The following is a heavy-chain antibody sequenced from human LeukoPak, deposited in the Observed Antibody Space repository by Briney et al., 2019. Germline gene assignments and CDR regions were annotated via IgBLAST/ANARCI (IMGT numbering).Heavy chain of an antibody. J-gene: IGHJ4*02. V-gene: IGHV3-11*05. D-gene: IGHD4-23*01. Sequence: GGSLRLSCAASGFTFSDYYMSWIRQAPGKGLEWISSISSSSRYTNYADSVKGRFTISRDNAKNSLYPRMNSLRAEDTAVYYCARDPRYGGNSEGFDYWGQGTLVTVSS. CDR1: GFTFSDYY. CDR3: ARDPRYGGNSEGFDY. CDR2: ISSSSRYT.